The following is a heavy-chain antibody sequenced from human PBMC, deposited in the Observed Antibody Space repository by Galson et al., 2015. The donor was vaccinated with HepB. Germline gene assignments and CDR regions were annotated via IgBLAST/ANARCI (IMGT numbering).Heavy chain of an antibody. J-gene: IGHJ5*02. CDR2: MNPNSGNT. D-gene: IGHD3-22*01. CDR1: GYTFTSYD. V-gene: IGHV1-8*01. Sequence: SVKVSCKASGYTFTSYDINWVRQATGQGLEWMGWMNPNSGNTGYAQKFQGRVTMTRNTSISTAYMELSSLRSEDTAVYYCARGLVTMIVVGGYNWFDPWGQGTLVTVSS. CDR3: ARGLVTMIVVGGYNWFDP.